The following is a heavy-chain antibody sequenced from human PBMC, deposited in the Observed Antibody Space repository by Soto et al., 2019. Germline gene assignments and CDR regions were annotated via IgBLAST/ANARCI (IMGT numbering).Heavy chain of an antibody. Sequence: SETLSLTCAVSGGSISSSNWWSWVRQPPGKGLEWIGEIYHSGSTNYNPSLKSRVTISVDKSKNQFSLKLSSVTAADTAVYYCARIAQADTAVAGFDYWGQGTLVTVSS. CDR1: GGSISSSNW. J-gene: IGHJ4*02. V-gene: IGHV4-4*02. CDR3: ARIAQADTAVAGFDY. D-gene: IGHD6-19*01. CDR2: IYHSGST.